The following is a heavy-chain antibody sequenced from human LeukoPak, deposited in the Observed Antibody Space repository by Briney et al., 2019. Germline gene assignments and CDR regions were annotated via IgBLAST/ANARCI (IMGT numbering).Heavy chain of an antibody. CDR1: GFTFDDYA. J-gene: IGHJ6*02. V-gene: IGHV3-9*01. D-gene: IGHD2-2*01. Sequence: GGSLRLSCAASGFTFDDYAMHWVRQVPGKGLEWVSTISWKSDIIGYADSVKGRFTISRDNAKSSLNLQMNSLRVEDTALYYCVKSFYASPPAGMDVWGQGTTVTVSS. CDR2: ISWKSDII. CDR3: VKSFYASPPAGMDV.